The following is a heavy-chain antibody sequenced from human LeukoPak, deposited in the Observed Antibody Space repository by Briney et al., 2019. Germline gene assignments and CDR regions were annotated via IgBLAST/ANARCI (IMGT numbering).Heavy chain of an antibody. CDR3: AKGPNYFDS. CDR1: GFSFSNYW. V-gene: IGHV3-74*01. J-gene: IGHJ4*02. CDR2: MNSDGSAT. Sequence: PGGSLRLSCAASGFSFSNYWMHWVRQAPGKGLVWVTRMNSDGSATYYADSVQGRFTISRDNAKNTLYLQMNSLRAEDTAMYFCAKGPNYFDSSRQGTLVTVSS.